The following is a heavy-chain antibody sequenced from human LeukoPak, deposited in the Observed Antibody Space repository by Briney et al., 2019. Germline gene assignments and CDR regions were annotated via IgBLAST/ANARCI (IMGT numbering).Heavy chain of an antibody. CDR2: INHSGST. D-gene: IGHD5-18*01. CDR3: ASLTVDTAMAEDY. J-gene: IGHJ4*02. V-gene: IGHV4-34*01. CDR1: GGSFSGYY. Sequence: PSETLSLTCAVYGGSFSGYYWSWIRQPPGKGLEWIGEINHSGSTNYNPSLKSRVTISVDTSKNQFSLKLSSVTAADTAVYYCASLTVDTAMAEDYWGQGTLVTVSS.